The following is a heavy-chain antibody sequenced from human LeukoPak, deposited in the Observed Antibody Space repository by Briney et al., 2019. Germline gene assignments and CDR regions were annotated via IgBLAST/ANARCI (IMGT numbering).Heavy chain of an antibody. Sequence: ASVKVSCKASGYTFTGYYMHWVRQAPGQGLEWMGWINPNSGGTNYAQKFQGRVAMTRDTSISTAYMELSRLRSDDTAVYYCARGPTGTHGTGFDYWGQGTLVTVSP. J-gene: IGHJ4*02. CDR3: ARGPTGTHGTGFDY. V-gene: IGHV1-2*02. CDR2: INPNSGGT. CDR1: GYTFTGYY. D-gene: IGHD1-1*01.